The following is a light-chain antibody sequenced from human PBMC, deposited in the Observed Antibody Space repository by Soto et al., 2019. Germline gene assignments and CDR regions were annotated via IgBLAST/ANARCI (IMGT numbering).Light chain of an antibody. CDR2: ATS. V-gene: IGKV3-20*01. J-gene: IGKJ4*01. CDR3: QQYGSSPLT. Sequence: DIVLTQSPGTLSLSPGERATLSCRASQSVTTSYLAWYQQKPGQAPRLLIYATSNRATGIPDRFSGSGSGTDFTLTISRPEPEDFAVYYCQQYGSSPLTFGGGTKVDIK. CDR1: QSVTTSY.